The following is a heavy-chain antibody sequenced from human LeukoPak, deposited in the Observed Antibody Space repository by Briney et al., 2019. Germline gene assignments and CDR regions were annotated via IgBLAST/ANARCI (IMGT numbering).Heavy chain of an antibody. V-gene: IGHV3-21*01. Sequence: PGGSLRLSCAASGFTFSSYWMHWVRQAPGKGLEWVSSTSSGSTYIYYAVSVKGRFTISRDNAKNSLYLQMNSLRAEDTAVYYCARGSNVQQRLDSFDFWGQGTLVTVSS. CDR2: TSSGSTYI. CDR1: GFTFSSYW. J-gene: IGHJ4*02. D-gene: IGHD6-25*01. CDR3: ARGSNVQQRLDSFDF.